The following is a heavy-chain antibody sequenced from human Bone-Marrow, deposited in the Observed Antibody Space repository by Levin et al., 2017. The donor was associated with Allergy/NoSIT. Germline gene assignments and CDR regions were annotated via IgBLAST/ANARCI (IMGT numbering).Heavy chain of an antibody. V-gene: IGHV3-30-3*01. CDR3: ARDYYGSGSPGYYFDY. D-gene: IGHD3-10*01. CDR2: ISYDGSNK. CDR1: GFTFSSYA. J-gene: IGHJ4*02. Sequence: GGSLRLSCAASGFTFSSYAMHWVRQAPGKGLEWVAVISYDGSNKYYADSVKGRFTISRDNSKNTLYLQMNSLRAEDTAVYYCARDYYGSGSPGYYFDYWGQGTLVTVSS.